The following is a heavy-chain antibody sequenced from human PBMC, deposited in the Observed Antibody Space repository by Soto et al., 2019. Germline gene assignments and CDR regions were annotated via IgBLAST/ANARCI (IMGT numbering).Heavy chain of an antibody. Sequence: SETLSLTCPVSGGSISSFTYYWGWIRQPPGKGLEWIGTVYYNENTYYNPSLKSRVTITVDTAKNQFSLNLRSVTAADTAMYFCARRERYYGSPGWFDPWGPGTLVTVSS. J-gene: IGHJ5*02. CDR3: ARRERYYGSPGWFDP. V-gene: IGHV4-39*01. CDR2: VYYNENT. D-gene: IGHD3-10*01. CDR1: GGSISSFTYY.